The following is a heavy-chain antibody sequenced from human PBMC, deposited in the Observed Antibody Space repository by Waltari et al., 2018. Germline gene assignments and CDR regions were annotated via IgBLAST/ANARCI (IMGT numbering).Heavy chain of an antibody. J-gene: IGHJ4*02. Sequence: EVQLVESGGGLIQPGGSLRLSCAASGFTVSSNYMSWVRQAPGKGLEWVSVIYSGGSTYYADSGKGRFTISRDNSKNTLYLQMNSLRAEDTAVYYCARNGDDSTHYFDYWGQGTLVTVSS. V-gene: IGHV3-53*01. CDR1: GFTVSSNY. CDR2: IYSGGST. D-gene: IGHD3-22*01. CDR3: ARNGDDSTHYFDY.